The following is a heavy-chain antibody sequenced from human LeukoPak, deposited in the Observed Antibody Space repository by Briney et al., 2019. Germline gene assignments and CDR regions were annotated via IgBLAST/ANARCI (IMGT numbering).Heavy chain of an antibody. J-gene: IGHJ4*02. Sequence: PGGSLRLSCAASGFTFSSYGMHWVRQAPGKGLEWVAVISYDGSNKYYADSVKGRFTISRDNSKNTLYLQMNGLRAEDTAVYYCAKDWSGGWALDYWGQGTLVTVSS. CDR2: ISYDGSNK. D-gene: IGHD3-3*01. V-gene: IGHV3-30*18. CDR3: AKDWSGGWALDY. CDR1: GFTFSSYG.